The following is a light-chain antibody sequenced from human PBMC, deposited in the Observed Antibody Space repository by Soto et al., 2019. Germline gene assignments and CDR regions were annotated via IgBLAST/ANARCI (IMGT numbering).Light chain of an antibody. Sequence: DIVMTQSQDSLAVSLGERATINCKSSRSVLYSSNNKNYLAWYQQKPGQPPKLLIYWASTRESGVPDRFSGSGSVTDFTLTISSLQAEDVAVYYCQQYYSTPPTFGGGTKVEIK. CDR2: WAS. J-gene: IGKJ4*01. V-gene: IGKV4-1*01. CDR3: QQYYSTPPT. CDR1: RSVLYSSNNKNY.